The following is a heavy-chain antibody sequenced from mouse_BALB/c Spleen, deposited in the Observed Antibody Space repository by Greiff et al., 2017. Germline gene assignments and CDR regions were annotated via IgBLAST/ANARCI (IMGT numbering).Heavy chain of an antibody. CDR2: ISDGGSYT. D-gene: IGHD1-1*02. CDR1: GFTFSDYY. Sequence: EVKVVESGGGLVKPGGSLKLSCAASGFTFSDYYMYWVRQTPEKRLEWVATISDGGSYTYYPYSVKGRFTISRDNAKNNLYLQMSSLKSEDTAMYYCARNYGYYAMDYWGQGTSVTVSS. J-gene: IGHJ4*01. CDR3: ARNYGYYAMDY. V-gene: IGHV5-4*02.